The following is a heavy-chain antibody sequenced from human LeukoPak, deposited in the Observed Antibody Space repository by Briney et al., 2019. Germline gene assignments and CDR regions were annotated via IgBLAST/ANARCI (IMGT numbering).Heavy chain of an antibody. J-gene: IGHJ3*02. CDR2: ISGSGGST. V-gene: IGHV3-23*01. D-gene: IGHD2-2*01. CDR3: ANRALYCSSTSCYAGGAFDI. Sequence: PGGSLRLSCAASGFTFSSYAMSWILQAPGKGLEWVSAISGSGGSTYYADSVKGRFTISRDNSKNTLYLQMNSLRAEDTAVYYCANRALYCSSTSCYAGGAFDIWGQGTMVTVSS. CDR1: GFTFSSYA.